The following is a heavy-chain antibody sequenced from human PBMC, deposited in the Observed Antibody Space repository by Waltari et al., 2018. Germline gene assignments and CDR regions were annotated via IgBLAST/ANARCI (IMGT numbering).Heavy chain of an antibody. CDR1: GGTFSSYA. CDR3: ARGRDPIVVVPAARDYYYGMDV. V-gene: IGHV1-69*01. D-gene: IGHD2-2*01. J-gene: IGHJ6*02. Sequence: QVQLVQSGAEVKKPGSSVKVSCKASGGTFSSYAISWVRQAPGQGLEWRGGIIPIFRTANYAQKFQCRVTITADESTSTAYMERSSLRAEDTAGYYCARGRDPIVVVPAARDYYYGMDVWGQVTTFTVSS. CDR2: IIPIFRTA.